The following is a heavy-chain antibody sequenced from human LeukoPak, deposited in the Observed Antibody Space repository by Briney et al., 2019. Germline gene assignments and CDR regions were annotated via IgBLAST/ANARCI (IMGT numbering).Heavy chain of an antibody. V-gene: IGHV4-59*08. Sequence: KSSETLSLTCTVSGGSISSYYWSWIRQPPGKGLEWIGYIYYSGSTNYNPSLKSRVTISVDTSKNQFSLKLSSVTAADTAVYYCARLGVPRGGDYWGQGTLVTVSS. D-gene: IGHD3-16*01. J-gene: IGHJ4*02. CDR2: IYYSGST. CDR3: ARLGVPRGGDY. CDR1: GGSISSYY.